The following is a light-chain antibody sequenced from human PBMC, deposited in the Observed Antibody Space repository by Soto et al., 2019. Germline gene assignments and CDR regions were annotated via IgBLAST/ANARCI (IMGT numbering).Light chain of an antibody. J-gene: IGKJ5*01. Sequence: DSQMNPSPISLSATVGDSVPITLLASQGINNYLAWFQQKPGKAPKSLIYATSSLQSGVPSKFSGSGSGTDFTLTISSLQPEDFATYYCQQYNSYPITFGQGTRLEI. CDR3: QQYNSYPIT. CDR2: ATS. V-gene: IGKV1-16*02. CDR1: QGINNY.